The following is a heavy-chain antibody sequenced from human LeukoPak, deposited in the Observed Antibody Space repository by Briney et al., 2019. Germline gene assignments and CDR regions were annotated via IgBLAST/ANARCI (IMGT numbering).Heavy chain of an antibody. J-gene: IGHJ4*02. CDR2: IYTSGST. Sequence: PSETLSLTCAVSGGSISSDGYSWSWIRQPPGKGLEWIGRIYTSGSTNYNPSLKSRVTMSVDTSKNQFSLKLSSVTAADTAVYYCARGGVLKSVDYWGQGTLVAVSS. CDR3: ARGGVLKSVDY. CDR1: GGSISSDGYS. D-gene: IGHD3-16*01. V-gene: IGHV4-61*02.